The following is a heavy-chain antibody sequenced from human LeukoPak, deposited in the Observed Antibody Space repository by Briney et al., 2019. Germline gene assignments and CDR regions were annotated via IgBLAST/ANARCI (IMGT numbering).Heavy chain of an antibody. CDR3: AREYSSPAFDY. J-gene: IGHJ4*02. V-gene: IGHV4-39*02. D-gene: IGHD6-13*01. CDR2: IYYSGST. Sequence: PSETLSLTCTVYGGSISSSSYYWGWIRQPPGKGLEWIGSIYYSGSTYYNPSLKSRVTISVDTSKNQFSLKLSSVTAADTAVYYCAREYSSPAFDYWGQGTLVTVSS. CDR1: GGSISSSSYY.